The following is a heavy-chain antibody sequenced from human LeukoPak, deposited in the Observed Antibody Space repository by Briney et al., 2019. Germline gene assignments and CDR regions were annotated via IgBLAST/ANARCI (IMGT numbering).Heavy chain of an antibody. CDR2: IYYNGYT. D-gene: IGHD3-22*01. J-gene: IGHJ4*02. Sequence: PSETLSLTCTVSGGSISSYYWTWIRQPPGKGLEWIGYIYYNGYTKYNPSLKSRVIISVDTSKNQFSLKLSSVTAADTAVYYCARDRSSGYLFDYWGQGTLVTVSS. CDR3: ARDRSSGYLFDY. CDR1: GGSISSYY. V-gene: IGHV4-59*01.